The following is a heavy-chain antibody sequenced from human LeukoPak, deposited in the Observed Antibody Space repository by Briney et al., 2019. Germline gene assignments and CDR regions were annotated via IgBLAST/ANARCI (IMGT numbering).Heavy chain of an antibody. Sequence: NTSETLSLTCTVSGGSISSYYWGWIRQPPGKGLEWIGTIYYSGSTYYNPSLKSRVTISVDTSKNQFSLKLSSVTAADTAVYYCARHGPYYGSGTYYFDYWGQGTLVTVSS. CDR2: IYYSGST. CDR1: GGSISSYY. V-gene: IGHV4-39*01. J-gene: IGHJ4*02. CDR3: ARHGPYYGSGTYYFDY. D-gene: IGHD3-10*01.